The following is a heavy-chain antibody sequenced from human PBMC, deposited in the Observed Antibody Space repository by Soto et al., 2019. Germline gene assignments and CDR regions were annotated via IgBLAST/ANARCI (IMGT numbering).Heavy chain of an antibody. CDR1: GFTFSSYS. V-gene: IGHV3-48*02. D-gene: IGHD1-1*01. J-gene: IGHJ6*02. Sequence: GGSLRLSCAASGFTFSSYSMNWVRQAPGKGLEWVSYISSSSSTIYYADSVKGRFTISRDNAKNSLYLQMNSLGDEDTAVYYCVGTTGTTLGDYYYYGMDVWGQGTTVTVSS. CDR3: VGTTGTTLGDYYYYGMDV. CDR2: ISSSSSTI.